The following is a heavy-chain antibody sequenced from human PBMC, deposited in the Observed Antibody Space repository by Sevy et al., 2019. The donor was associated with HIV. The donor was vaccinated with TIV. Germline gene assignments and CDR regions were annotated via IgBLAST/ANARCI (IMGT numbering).Heavy chain of an antibody. CDR1: RFIFSNVW. CDR3: TTGHDSGAIFDY. D-gene: IGHD2-8*02. CDR2: IKTETDGGTI. Sequence: GGSLRLSCTASRFIFSNVWMSWVRQAPGKGLEWVGRIKTETDGGTIDYAAPVKDRFTISRADSKNTLYLEMNTLKTEDTAVYFCTTGHDSGAIFDYWGQGTLVTVSS. J-gene: IGHJ4*02. V-gene: IGHV3-15*01.